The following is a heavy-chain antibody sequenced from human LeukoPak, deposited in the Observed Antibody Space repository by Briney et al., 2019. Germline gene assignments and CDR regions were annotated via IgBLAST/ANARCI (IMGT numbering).Heavy chain of an antibody. J-gene: IGHJ6*04. CDR3: AELGITMIGGV. Sequence: GGSLRLSCAASGFTFSSYEMKWVRQAPGEGVVWVSYISSSGSTIYYADSVKGRFTISRDNAKNSLYLQMNSLRAEDTAVYYCAELGITMIGGVWGKGTTVTISS. D-gene: IGHD3-10*02. CDR1: GFTFSSYE. V-gene: IGHV3-48*03. CDR2: ISSSGSTI.